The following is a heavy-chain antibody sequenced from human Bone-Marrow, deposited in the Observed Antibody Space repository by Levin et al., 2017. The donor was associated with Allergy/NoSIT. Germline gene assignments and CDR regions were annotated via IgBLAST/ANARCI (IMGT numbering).Heavy chain of an antibody. J-gene: IGHJ3*01. CDR3: ARGGSLLAAGTTAFDL. CDR2: IDTAGDT. V-gene: IGHV3-13*01. Sequence: PGGSLRLSCAASGFSFNFYDMHWVRQATGKGLEWVSFIDTAGDTYYPDSVRGRFTISREDANNSLYLQMNSLGAGDTAVYFCARGGSLLAAGTTAFDLWGQGTMVTVSS. CDR1: GFSFNFYD. D-gene: IGHD6-13*01.